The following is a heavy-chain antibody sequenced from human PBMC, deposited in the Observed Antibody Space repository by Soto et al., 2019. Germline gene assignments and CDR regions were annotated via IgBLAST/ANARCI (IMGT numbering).Heavy chain of an antibody. CDR2: ISAYNGNT. CDR1: GYTFTSYG. D-gene: IGHD1-7*01. V-gene: IGHV1-18*01. CDR3: ARERTEPRYTWNSIFDY. J-gene: IGHJ4*02. Sequence: QVQLVQSGAEVKKPGASVKVSCKASGYTFTSYGISWVRQAPGQGLEWMGWISAYNGNTNYAQKLQGRVTMTTDTSTSTGYMELRSLRSDDTAVYYCARERTEPRYTWNSIFDYWGQGTLVTVSS.